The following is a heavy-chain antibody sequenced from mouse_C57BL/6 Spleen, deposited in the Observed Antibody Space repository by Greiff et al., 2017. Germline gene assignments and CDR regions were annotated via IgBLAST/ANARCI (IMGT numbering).Heavy chain of an antibody. CDR1: GFSFNTYA. CDR3: VRVRDGYPYGYFDV. D-gene: IGHD2-3*01. CDR2: IRSKSNNYAT. V-gene: IGHV10-1*01. J-gene: IGHJ1*03. Sequence: EAGGGLVQPKGSLKLSCAASGFSFNTYAMHWVRQAPGKGLEWVARIRSKSNNYATYYADSVKDRFTISRDDSESMLYLQMNSLKTEDTAMYYCVRVRDGYPYGYFDVWGTGTTVTVSS.